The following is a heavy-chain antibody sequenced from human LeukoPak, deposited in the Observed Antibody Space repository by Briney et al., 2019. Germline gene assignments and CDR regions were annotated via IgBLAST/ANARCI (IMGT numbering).Heavy chain of an antibody. Sequence: SETLSLTCTVSGYSISSGYYWGWIRPSPGKGLEWIGSIYHSGSTYYNPSLKSRVTISVDTSKNQFSLKVRSVTAADTAVYYCAREGNGYDLVDFDYWGQGALVTVSS. CDR2: IYHSGST. D-gene: IGHD5-12*01. J-gene: IGHJ4*02. V-gene: IGHV4-38-2*02. CDR3: AREGNGYDLVDFDY. CDR1: GYSISSGYY.